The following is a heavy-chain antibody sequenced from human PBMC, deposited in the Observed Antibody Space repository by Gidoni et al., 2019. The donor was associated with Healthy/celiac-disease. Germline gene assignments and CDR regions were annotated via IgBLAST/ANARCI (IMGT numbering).Heavy chain of an antibody. CDR2: IIPSFGTV. CDR3: ARDKASGDFWSGNMDV. Sequence: QVQLVQSGASVQNPGSAVQVYCTASGGTFSRYAISWVRQAPGQGLEWMGGIIPSFGTVIYAQKFQGRVTITADKSTSTAYMELSSLRSEDTAVYYCARDKASGDFWSGNMDVWGKGTTVTVSS. CDR1: GGTFSRYA. V-gene: IGHV1-69*06. J-gene: IGHJ6*03. D-gene: IGHD3-3*01.